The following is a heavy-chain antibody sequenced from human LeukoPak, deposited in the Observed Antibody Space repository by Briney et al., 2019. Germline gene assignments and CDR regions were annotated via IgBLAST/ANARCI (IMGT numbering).Heavy chain of an antibody. CDR3: ARSPHPDSSGWSPPIGY. J-gene: IGHJ4*02. D-gene: IGHD6-19*01. CDR1: GGTFSSYA. CDR2: IIPIFGTA. Sequence: ASVKVSCKASGGTFSSYAISWVRQAPGQGLEWMGRIIPIFGTANYAQKFQGRGTISTDESTSTAYMELSSLRSEDTAVYYCARSPHPDSSGWSPPIGYWGQGTLVTVSS. V-gene: IGHV1-69*05.